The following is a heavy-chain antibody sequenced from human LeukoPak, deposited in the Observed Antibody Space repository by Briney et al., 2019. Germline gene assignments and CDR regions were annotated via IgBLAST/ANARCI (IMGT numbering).Heavy chain of an antibody. J-gene: IGHJ5*02. V-gene: IGHV3-7*01. CDR1: GFTFDDYG. CDR3: ARDRAAAILFDP. CDR2: IKQDGSEK. D-gene: IGHD2-2*02. Sequence: GGYLRLSCAASGFTFDDYGMSWVRQAPGKGLEWVANIKQDGSEKYYVDSVKGRFTISRDNAKNSLYLQMNSLRAEDTAVYYCARDRAAAILFDPWGQGTLVTVSS.